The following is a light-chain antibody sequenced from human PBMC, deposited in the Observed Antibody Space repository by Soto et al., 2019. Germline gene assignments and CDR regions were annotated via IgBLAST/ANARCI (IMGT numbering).Light chain of an antibody. J-gene: IGKJ4*01. CDR1: QSVSSN. Sequence: EIVMTQSPATLSVSPGERATLSCRASQSVSSNLAWYQQKPGQAHRLLIYGASTRATGIPARFSGSGSGTEFTLTISSLQSEDFAVYYCQQYNNFPLTFGGGTKVEIK. V-gene: IGKV3-15*01. CDR3: QQYNNFPLT. CDR2: GAS.